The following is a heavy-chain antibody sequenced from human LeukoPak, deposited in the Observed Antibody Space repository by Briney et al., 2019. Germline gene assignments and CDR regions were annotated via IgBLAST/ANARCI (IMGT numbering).Heavy chain of an antibody. D-gene: IGHD2-2*01. CDR2: IYHSGST. Sequence: PSETLSLTCAVSGGSISSGGYSWSWIRQPPGKGLEWIGYIYHSGSTYYNPSLKSRVTISVDRSKNQFSLKLSSVTAADTAVYYCAREGRDIVVVPAATDYMDVWGKGTTVTVSS. CDR1: GGSISSGGYS. CDR3: AREGRDIVVVPAATDYMDV. J-gene: IGHJ6*03. V-gene: IGHV4-30-2*01.